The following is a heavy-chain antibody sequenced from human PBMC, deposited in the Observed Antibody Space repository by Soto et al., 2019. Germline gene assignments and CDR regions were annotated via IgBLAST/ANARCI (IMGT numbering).Heavy chain of an antibody. Sequence: QVQLQESGPGLVKPSGTLSLTCAVSGGSISSSHWWTWVRQSPGKGLEYIGEISHSGTSNSNPSLKSRVTLSVDKSKNHFSLTLPSVTAADTAVYCARVVLTITRGAFDAWGQGTLVIVSS. V-gene: IGHV4-4*02. CDR3: ARVVLTITRGAFDA. CDR1: GGSISSSHW. J-gene: IGHJ3*01. CDR2: ISHSGTS. D-gene: IGHD3-9*01.